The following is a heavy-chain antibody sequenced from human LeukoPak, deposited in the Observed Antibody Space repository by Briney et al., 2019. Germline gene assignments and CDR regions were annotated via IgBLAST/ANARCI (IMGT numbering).Heavy chain of an antibody. CDR2: IYYSGST. V-gene: IGHV4-30-4*01. CDR3: ARVGPGVWFDY. D-gene: IGHD3-16*01. Sequence: SETLSLTCTVSGGSISSGDYYWSWIRQPPGKGLEWIGNIYYSGSTYYNPSLKSRVTISVDTSKNQFSLKLSSVTAADTAVYYCARVGPGVWFDYWGQGTLVSVSS. J-gene: IGHJ4*02. CDR1: GGSISSGDYY.